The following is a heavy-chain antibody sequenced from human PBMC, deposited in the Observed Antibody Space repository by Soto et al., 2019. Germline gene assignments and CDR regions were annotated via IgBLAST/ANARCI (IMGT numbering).Heavy chain of an antibody. Sequence: ETLSLTCPVSGGSISSYHWSWIRQPPGKGLEWIGYIYYSGSTNYNPSLKSRVTISVDTSKNQFSLKLSSVTAADTAVYYCARTVSAAGTLFPDYWGQGTLVTVSS. V-gene: IGHV4-59*01. CDR3: ARTVSAAGTLFPDY. CDR2: IYYSGST. J-gene: IGHJ4*02. D-gene: IGHD6-13*01. CDR1: GGSISSYH.